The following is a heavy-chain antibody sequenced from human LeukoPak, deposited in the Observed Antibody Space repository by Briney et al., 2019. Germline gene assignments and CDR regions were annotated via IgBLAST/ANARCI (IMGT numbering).Heavy chain of an antibody. V-gene: IGHV4-34*01. CDR3: ARSGTMVRGVIITRKDYYYYYGMDV. J-gene: IGHJ6*04. Sequence: PSETLSLTCAVYGGSFSGYYWSWVRQPPGKGLEWVGEINHSGSTNYNPSLKRGVTISVDKSKNQFSLKLSSVTAADTAVYYCARSGTMVRGVIITRKDYYYYYGMDVWGKGTTVTVSS. D-gene: IGHD3-10*01. CDR2: INHSGST. CDR1: GGSFSGYY.